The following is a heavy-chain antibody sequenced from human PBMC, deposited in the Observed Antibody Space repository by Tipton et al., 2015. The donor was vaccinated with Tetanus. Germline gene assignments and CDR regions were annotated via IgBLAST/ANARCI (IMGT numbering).Heavy chain of an antibody. D-gene: IGHD3-10*01. CDR1: GDSVNSGTYY. V-gene: IGHV4-61*01. CDR3: ARDQGRGSGTYLDR. J-gene: IGHJ4*02. Sequence: TLSLTCSVSGDSVNSGTYYWSWIRQPPGKGLEWIGHVYYNGNTNYSPSLKSRVTISLDTSNNQFSLGLRSVTVADTAVYLCARDQGRGSGTYLDRWGQGVLVPVSS. CDR2: VYYNGNT.